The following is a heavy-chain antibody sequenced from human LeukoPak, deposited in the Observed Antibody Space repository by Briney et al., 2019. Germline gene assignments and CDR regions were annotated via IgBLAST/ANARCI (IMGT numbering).Heavy chain of an antibody. V-gene: IGHV3-30*02. Sequence: PGGSLRLSCAGSGFSFSSYGMHWVRRAPGKGLEWMAFIRSDGSNKYYAYSVKGRFTISRDNSKNTLYLQMNSLRAEDTAVYYCARILDSAWGELGYWGQGTLVTVSS. D-gene: IGHD6-19*01. CDR2: IRSDGSNK. J-gene: IGHJ4*02. CDR1: GFSFSSYG. CDR3: ARILDSAWGELGY.